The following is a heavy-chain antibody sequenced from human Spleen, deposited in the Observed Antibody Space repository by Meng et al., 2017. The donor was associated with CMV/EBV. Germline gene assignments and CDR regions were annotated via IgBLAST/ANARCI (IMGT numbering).Heavy chain of an antibody. J-gene: IGHJ3*02. CDR1: GYSFTSYW. D-gene: IGHD7-27*01. CDR3: ARPHDWGFPPDGFDI. V-gene: IGHV5-51*01. Sequence: GGSLRLSCKGSGYSFTSYWIGWVRQMPGKGLEWMGIIYPGDSDTRYSPSFQGQVTISADKSISTAYLQWSSLKASDTAMYYCARPHDWGFPPDGFDIWGQGTMVTVSS. CDR2: IYPGDSDT.